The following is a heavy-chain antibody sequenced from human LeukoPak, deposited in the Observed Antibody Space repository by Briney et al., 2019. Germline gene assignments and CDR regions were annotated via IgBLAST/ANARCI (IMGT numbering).Heavy chain of an antibody. V-gene: IGHV1-2*02. J-gene: IGHJ4*02. D-gene: IGHD6-19*01. CDR1: GYTFTGYY. CDR3: AREGYSSGRLGY. CDR2: INPNSGGT. Sequence: ASVKVSCKASGYTFTGYYMHWVRQAPGQGLEWMGWINPNSGGTNYAQKFQGRGTMTRDTSISTAYMELSRLRSDDTAVYYCAREGYSSGRLGYWGQGTLVTVSS.